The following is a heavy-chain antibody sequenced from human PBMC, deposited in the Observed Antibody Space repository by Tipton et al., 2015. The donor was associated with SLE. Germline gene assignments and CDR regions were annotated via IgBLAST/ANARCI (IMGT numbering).Heavy chain of an antibody. Sequence: TLSLTCAVSGYSISSGYYWGWIRQPPGKGLEWIGSIYHSGSTYYNPSLKSRVTISVDTSKNQFSLKLSSVTAADTAVYYCARDRVYSSGIDPWGQGTLVTVSS. D-gene: IGHD6-25*01. J-gene: IGHJ5*02. V-gene: IGHV4-38-2*02. CDR3: ARDRVYSSGIDP. CDR2: IYHSGST. CDR1: GYSISSGYY.